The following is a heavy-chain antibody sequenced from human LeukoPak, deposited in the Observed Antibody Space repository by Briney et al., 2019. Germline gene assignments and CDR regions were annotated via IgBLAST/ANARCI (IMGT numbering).Heavy chain of an antibody. CDR1: GGTFSSYA. Sequence: SVKVSCKASGGTFSSYAISWVRQAPGQGLEWMGGIIPIFGTANYAQKFQGRVTITADESTSTAFMELSSLRSEDTAVYYCARAGIAAAVAFDYWGQGTLVTVSS. D-gene: IGHD6-13*01. V-gene: IGHV1-69*13. CDR2: IIPIFGTA. J-gene: IGHJ4*02. CDR3: ARAGIAAAVAFDY.